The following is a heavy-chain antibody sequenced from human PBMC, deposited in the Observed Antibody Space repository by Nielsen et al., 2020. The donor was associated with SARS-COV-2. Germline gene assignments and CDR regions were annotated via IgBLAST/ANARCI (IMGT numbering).Heavy chain of an antibody. J-gene: IGHJ6*02. CDR2: FDPEDGET. CDR1: GYTLTELS. Sequence: ASVKVSCKVSGYTLTELSMHWVRQAPGKGLEWMGGFDPEDGETIYAQKLQGRVTMTTDTSTSTAYMELRSLRSDDTAVYYCARVSDDYYGMDVWGQGTTVTVSS. V-gene: IGHV1-24*01. CDR3: ARVSDDYYGMDV.